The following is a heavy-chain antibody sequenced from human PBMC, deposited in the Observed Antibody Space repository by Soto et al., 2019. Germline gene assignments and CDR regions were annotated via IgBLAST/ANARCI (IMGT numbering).Heavy chain of an antibody. CDR2: IYHSGST. CDR1: SGSISSSNW. CDR3: ARVFPLRKGYSSRDGYNGMTSGWFDP. V-gene: IGHV4-4*02. J-gene: IGHJ5*02. D-gene: IGHD5-12*01. Sequence: PSETLSLTCAVSSGSISSSNWWSWVRQPPGKGLEWIGEIYHSGSTNYNPSLKSRVTISVDTSKNQFSLKLSSVTAADTAVYYCARVFPLRKGYSSRDGYNGMTSGWFDPWGQGTLVTVSS.